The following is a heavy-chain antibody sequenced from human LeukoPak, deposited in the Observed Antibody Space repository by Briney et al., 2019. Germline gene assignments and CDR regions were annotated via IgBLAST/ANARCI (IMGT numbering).Heavy chain of an antibody. V-gene: IGHV4-59*08. Sequence: PSETLSLTCSVSGVSIGTYYWSWVRQPPGKGLEWIGYINYRGTTSYNPSLKSRVTISVDTSKNQFFLNLRSATAADTAVYYCARLEDYVLEYWGLGTPVTVSS. CDR1: GVSIGTYY. CDR3: ARLEDYVLEY. CDR2: INYRGTT. J-gene: IGHJ4*02. D-gene: IGHD4-17*01.